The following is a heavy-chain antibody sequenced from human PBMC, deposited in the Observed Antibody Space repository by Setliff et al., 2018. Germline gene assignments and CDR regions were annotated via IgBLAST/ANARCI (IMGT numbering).Heavy chain of an antibody. Sequence: ASVKVSCKASGYTFTGYYMHWVRQAPGQGLEWMGWINPNSGDTNYAQKFQGWVTMTRDTSIRTAYMELSSLRSDDTAVYYCARGRDFWSGYLVYWGQGTLVTVSS. CDR1: GYTFTGYY. CDR2: INPNSGDT. D-gene: IGHD3-3*01. V-gene: IGHV1-2*04. J-gene: IGHJ4*02. CDR3: ARGRDFWSGYLVY.